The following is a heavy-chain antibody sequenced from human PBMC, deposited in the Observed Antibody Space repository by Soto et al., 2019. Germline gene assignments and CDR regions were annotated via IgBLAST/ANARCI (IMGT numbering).Heavy chain of an antibody. CDR3: ASSLEWSLGRVYYYYGMDV. CDR2: INAGNGNT. V-gene: IGHV1-3*01. Sequence: QVQLVQSGAEVKKPGASVKVSCKASGYTFTSYAMHWVRQAPGQRLEWMGWINAGNGNTKYSQKFQGRVTITRDTSASTAHMELSSLRSEDTAVYYCASSLEWSLGRVYYYYGMDVWGQGTTVTVSS. CDR1: GYTFTSYA. D-gene: IGHD3-3*01. J-gene: IGHJ6*02.